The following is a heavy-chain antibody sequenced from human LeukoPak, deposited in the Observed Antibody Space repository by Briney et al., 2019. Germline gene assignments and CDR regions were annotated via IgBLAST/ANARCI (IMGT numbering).Heavy chain of an antibody. CDR1: GFTFSSQT. V-gene: IGHV3-23*01. CDR2: ISGSGGST. Sequence: GGSLRLSCAASGFTFSSQTMSWVRQAPGKGLEWVSAISGSGGSTYYADSVKGRFTISRDNSRNTLYLQMNSLRAEDTAVYYCAKVSPSGSYYFDYWGQGTLVTVSS. CDR3: AKVSPSGSYYFDY. D-gene: IGHD1-26*01. J-gene: IGHJ4*02.